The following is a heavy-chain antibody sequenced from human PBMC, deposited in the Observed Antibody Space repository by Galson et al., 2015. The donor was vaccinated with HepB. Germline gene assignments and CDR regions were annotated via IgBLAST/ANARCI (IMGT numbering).Heavy chain of an antibody. Sequence: SLRLSCAASGLKFDDYVMHWVRQAPGTGLEWVSRISWKSVTTAYADSVKGRFTVSRDNARNSLYLQMNSLRAEDTALYFCATDPWSPSYYFQHWGQGTPVTVAS. V-gene: IGHV3-9*01. CDR3: ATDPWSPSYYFQH. CDR2: ISWKSVTT. D-gene: IGHD2-21*01. J-gene: IGHJ1*01. CDR1: GLKFDDYV.